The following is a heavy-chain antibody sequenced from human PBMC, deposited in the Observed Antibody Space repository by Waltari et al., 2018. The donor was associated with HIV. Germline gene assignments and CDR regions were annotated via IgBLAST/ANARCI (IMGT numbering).Heavy chain of an antibody. V-gene: IGHV3-23*01. CDR1: GFPFNICP. Sequence: EGQLWESGGGLLQPGGYLRLSCAASGFPFNICPLIRVPRAPGKGLEWVSSISGSGGNTYYADSVKGRFTISRDNSENRVYLQMNSLRAEDTAKYFCAKDACQTNTCEYEPDRDGSDVWGQGTTVTVSS. D-gene: IGHD3-22*01. CDR3: AKDACQTNTCEYEPDRDGSDV. J-gene: IGHJ6*01. CDR2: ISGSGGNT.